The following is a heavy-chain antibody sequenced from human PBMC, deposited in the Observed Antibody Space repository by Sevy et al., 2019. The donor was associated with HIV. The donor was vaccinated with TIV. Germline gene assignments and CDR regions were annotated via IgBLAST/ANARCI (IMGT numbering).Heavy chain of an antibody. J-gene: IGHJ4*02. CDR2: IWYDGSSQ. CDR3: VSGASIAAAGNFAY. CDR1: GFIFSTYG. Sequence: GGSLRLSCAASGFIFSTYGMHWVRQAPGKGLEWVALIWYDGSSQYYADSVQGRFTISRDNSKNTLDLQMNSLRAKDTAVYYCVSGASIAAAGNFAYWGQGTLVTVSS. V-gene: IGHV3-33*08. D-gene: IGHD6-13*01.